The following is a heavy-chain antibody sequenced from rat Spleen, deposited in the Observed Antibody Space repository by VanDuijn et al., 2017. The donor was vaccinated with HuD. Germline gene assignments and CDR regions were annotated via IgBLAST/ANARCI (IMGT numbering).Heavy chain of an antibody. CDR3: ARHKAGTYWYFDF. CDR2: ISTGGGNT. D-gene: IGHD4-2*01. CDR1: EFTFSNYY. V-gene: IGHV5-25*01. Sequence: EVQLVESGGGLVQPGRSMKLSCAASEFTFSNYYMAWVRQAPTTGLEWVASISTGGGNTYYRDSMKGRFTISRHNAKSTLYLQMDSLRSEDTATYSCARHKAGTYWYFDFWGPGTMVTVSS. J-gene: IGHJ1*01.